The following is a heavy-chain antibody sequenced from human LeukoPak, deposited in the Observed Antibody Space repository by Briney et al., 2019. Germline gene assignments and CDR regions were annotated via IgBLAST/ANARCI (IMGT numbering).Heavy chain of an antibody. J-gene: IGHJ4*02. CDR2: IDNSGDYT. CDR3: AKETMAVGGTRDS. CDR1: GFRFSSYA. D-gene: IGHD6-19*01. Sequence: PGGSLRLSCGASGFRFSSYAMSWVRQSPGKGLEWVSAIDNSGDYTYYADSLKGRFTISRDNSMNTLYLQMNSLRAEDTALYYCAKETMAVGGTRDSWGQGTLVIVSS. V-gene: IGHV3-23*01.